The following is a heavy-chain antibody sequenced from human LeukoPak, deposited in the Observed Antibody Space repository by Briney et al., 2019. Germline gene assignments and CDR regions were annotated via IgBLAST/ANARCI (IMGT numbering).Heavy chain of an antibody. CDR3: ARDYFTFTSKSYNFFDP. J-gene: IGHJ5*02. D-gene: IGHD1-20*01. CDR1: GYTFTGYY. Sequence: PGASAKVSCKASGYTFTGYYMHWVRQAPGQGLEWMGWIEPNSGDTNYPEKFQGRITMTRDTSISTAYMELSRLTSDDTAVYFCARDYFTFTSKSYNFFDPWGQGTLVTVSS. CDR2: IEPNSGDT. V-gene: IGHV1-2*02.